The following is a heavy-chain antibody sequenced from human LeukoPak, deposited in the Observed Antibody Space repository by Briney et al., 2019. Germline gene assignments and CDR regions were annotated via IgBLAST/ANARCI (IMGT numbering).Heavy chain of an antibody. V-gene: IGHV4-34*01. CDR2: INHSGST. CDR1: GFTFSSYW. Sequence: PGGSLRLSCAASGFTFSSYWMSWVRQPPGKGLEWIGEINHSGSTNYNPSLKSRVTISVDTSKNQFSLKLSSVTAADTAVYYCARGAYYYDSSGYLGLDYWGQGTLVTVSS. CDR3: ARGAYYYDSSGYLGLDY. D-gene: IGHD3-22*01. J-gene: IGHJ4*02.